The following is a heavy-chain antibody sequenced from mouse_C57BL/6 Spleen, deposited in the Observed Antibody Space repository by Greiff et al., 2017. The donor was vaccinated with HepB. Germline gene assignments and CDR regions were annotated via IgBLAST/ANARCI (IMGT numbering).Heavy chain of an antibody. J-gene: IGHJ2*01. CDR2: INPSNGRT. CDR1: GYTFTSYW. CDR3: ARVITREY. Sequence: QVQLQQPGAELVKPGASVKLSCKASGYTFTSYWMHWVKQRPGQDLEWIGEINPSNGRTNYNEKFKSKATLTVDKSSSTAYMQLSSPTSEDSAVYYWARVITREYWGQGTTLTVSS. V-gene: IGHV1S81*02. D-gene: IGHD6-1*01.